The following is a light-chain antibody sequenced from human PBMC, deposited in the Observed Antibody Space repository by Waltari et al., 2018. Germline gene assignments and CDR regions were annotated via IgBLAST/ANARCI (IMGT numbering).Light chain of an antibody. J-gene: IGKJ3*01. V-gene: IGKV1-39*01. CDR1: QNIYNY. CDR3: QQSFSTLGT. Sequence: DIQMTQSPSSLSASVGDRVTITCRASQNIYNYLNWYQQKPGKAPKLLIYAASSLQSGVPSRFSGSGYVTDFTLTISSLQPEDFATYYCQQSFSTLGTFGPGTKVEIK. CDR2: AAS.